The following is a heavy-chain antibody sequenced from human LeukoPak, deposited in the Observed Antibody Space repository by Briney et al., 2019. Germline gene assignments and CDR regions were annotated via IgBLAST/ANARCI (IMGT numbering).Heavy chain of an antibody. D-gene: IGHD1-26*01. V-gene: IGHV1-69*13. Sequence: SVKVSCKASGGTFSSYAISWVRQAPGQGLEWMGGIIPIFGTANYAQKFQGRVTITADESTSTAYMELSSLRSEDAAVYYCARDGNSGSYYYFDYWGQGTLVTVSS. CDR2: IIPIFGTA. CDR1: GGTFSSYA. CDR3: ARDGNSGSYYYFDY. J-gene: IGHJ4*02.